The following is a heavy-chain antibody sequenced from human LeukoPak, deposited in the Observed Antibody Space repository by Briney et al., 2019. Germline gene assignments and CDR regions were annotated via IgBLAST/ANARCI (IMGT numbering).Heavy chain of an antibody. V-gene: IGHV4-4*02. Sequence: WETLSLTCTVSGVSISRDIKWWTWVRQPPGKGLEWIGEIHHSGSIHYNPSLNSRVTISVDKSKNQFSLKLSSMTAADTAVYYCARVEYVATVLNFDYWGQGTQVTVSS. CDR1: GVSISRDIKW. J-gene: IGHJ4*02. D-gene: IGHD5-12*01. CDR2: IHHSGSI. CDR3: ARVEYVATVLNFDY.